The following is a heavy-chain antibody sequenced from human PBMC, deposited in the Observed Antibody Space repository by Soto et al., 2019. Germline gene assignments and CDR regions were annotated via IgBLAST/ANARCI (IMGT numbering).Heavy chain of an antibody. D-gene: IGHD3-16*01. CDR2: IHQSGDT. CDR3: ATRAAVFGIVTFY. Sequence: QVQLKESGPGLVTPWGTLSLTCAVSGDSVSNGNWWCWVRQPPGRGLEWVGEIHQSGDTNYNPSLKSRVTVSADRSNNQYSPRLNSVTAADTAMYYCATRAAVFGIVTFYWGQGILVTVSS. V-gene: IGHV4-4*02. CDR1: GDSVSNGNW. J-gene: IGHJ4*02.